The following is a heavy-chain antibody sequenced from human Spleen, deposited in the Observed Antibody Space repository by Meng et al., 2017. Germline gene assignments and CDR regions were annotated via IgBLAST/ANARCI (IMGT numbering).Heavy chain of an antibody. J-gene: IGHJ5*01. CDR2: IYSSGST. D-gene: IGHD2-15*01. Sequence: SETLSLTCIVSGASISGDYWSWIRQPPGKGLEWIGYIYSSGSTKYNPSLKSRVSMSVDISKNQFSLKLTSVTAADTAVYFCARDHLLRADPPFDSWGQGRLVTVSS. CDR1: GASISGDY. CDR3: ARDHLLRADPPFDS. V-gene: IGHV4-59*12.